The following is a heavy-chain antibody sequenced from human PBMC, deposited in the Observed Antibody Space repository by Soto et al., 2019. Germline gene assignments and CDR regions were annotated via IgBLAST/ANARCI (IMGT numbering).Heavy chain of an antibody. J-gene: IGHJ6*02. CDR3: ARTVGYYYGMDV. V-gene: IGHV3-30*03. Sequence: PGGSLRLSCAASGFTFSSYGMHWVRQAPGKGLEWVAVISYDGSNKYYADSVKGRVTITRDTSASTAYMELSSLRSEDTAVYYCARTVGYYYGMDVWGQGTTVTVSS. CDR2: ISYDGSNK. D-gene: IGHD4-17*01. CDR1: GFTFSSYG.